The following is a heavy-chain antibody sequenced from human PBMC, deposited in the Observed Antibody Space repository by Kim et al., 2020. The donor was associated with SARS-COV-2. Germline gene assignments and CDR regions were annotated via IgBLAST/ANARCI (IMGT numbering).Heavy chain of an antibody. J-gene: IGHJ4*02. CDR3: ASGGGRYSSSWYYFDY. CDR2: IKQDGSEK. CDR1: GFTFSSYW. Sequence: GGSLRLSCAASGFTFSSYWMSWVRQAPGKGLEWVANIKQDGSEKYYVDSVKGRFTISRDNAKNSLYLQMNSLRAEDTAVYYCASGGGRYSSSWYYFDYWGQGTLVTVSS. D-gene: IGHD6-13*01. V-gene: IGHV3-7*01.